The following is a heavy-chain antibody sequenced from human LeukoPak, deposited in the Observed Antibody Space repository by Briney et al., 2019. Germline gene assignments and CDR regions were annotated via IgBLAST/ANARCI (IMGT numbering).Heavy chain of an antibody. D-gene: IGHD3-10*01. CDR2: ISGSGANT. J-gene: IGHJ4*02. CDR3: AKHLGSHNFDY. Sequence: PGGSLRLSCAASGFTFNGYAMSWVRQAPGKGLEWASSISGSGANTYYANSVKGRFTVYRDNSKNTLYLQANNLRAEDTAVYYCAKHLGSHNFDYWGQGTLVTVSS. V-gene: IGHV3-23*01. CDR1: GFTFNGYA.